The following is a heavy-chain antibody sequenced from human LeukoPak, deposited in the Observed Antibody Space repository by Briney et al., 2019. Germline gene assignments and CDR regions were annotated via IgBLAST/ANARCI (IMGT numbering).Heavy chain of an antibody. V-gene: IGHV4-4*07. Sequence: PSETLSLTCTVSGGSISSYYWSWIRQPAGKGLEWIGRIYTSGSTNYNPSLKSRVTMSVDTSKNQFSLKLSSVTAADTAVYYCARSPLFYYYGSGNYFDYWGQGTLVTVSS. J-gene: IGHJ4*02. CDR1: GGSISSYY. CDR3: ARSPLFYYYGSGNYFDY. D-gene: IGHD3-10*01. CDR2: IYTSGST.